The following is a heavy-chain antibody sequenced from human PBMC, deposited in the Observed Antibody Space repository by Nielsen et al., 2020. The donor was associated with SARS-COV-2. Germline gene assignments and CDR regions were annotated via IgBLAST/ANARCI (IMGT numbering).Heavy chain of an antibody. D-gene: IGHD2-2*01. CDR3: AREGSGVVPGPLGIGMWYLYYYMDV. Sequence: ASVKVSCKASGGTFSSYAISWVRQAPGQGLEWMGRISANNGNVKYAQNLQGRVTMTTDTSTSTVYMELKRLRSDDTAVYYCAREGSGVVPGPLGIGMWYLYYYMDVWGKGTTVTVSS. CDR1: GGTFSSYA. CDR2: ISANNGNV. J-gene: IGHJ6*03. V-gene: IGHV1-18*01.